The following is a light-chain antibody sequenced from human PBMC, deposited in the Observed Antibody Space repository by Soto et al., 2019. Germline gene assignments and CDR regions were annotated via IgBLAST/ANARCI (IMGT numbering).Light chain of an antibody. J-gene: IGKJ4*01. Sequence: TQSPSTLSVSPGDRASLTCRASQGISSALAWYQQKPGKAPKLLIHGASTLESGVPSRFSGSGSGTDFTLTISSLQPEGFATYYCQQFNSYPLTFGGGTKVDIK. CDR1: QGISSA. CDR2: GAS. V-gene: IGKV1-13*02. CDR3: QQFNSYPLT.